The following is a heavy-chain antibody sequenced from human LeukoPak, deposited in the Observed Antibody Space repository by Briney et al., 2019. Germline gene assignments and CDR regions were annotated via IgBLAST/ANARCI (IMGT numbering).Heavy chain of an antibody. CDR3: VREPDYYYDSSGYPDY. D-gene: IGHD3-22*01. Sequence: GGSLRLSCAASGFTFSTYALHWVRQAPGKGLEWVAIILYDGSNKFYADSVKGRFIISRDNSKNTLYLRMNSLRTEDTALYYCVREPDYYYDSSGYPDYWGQGTLVTVSS. V-gene: IGHV3-30*04. CDR2: ILYDGSNK. J-gene: IGHJ4*02. CDR1: GFTFSTYA.